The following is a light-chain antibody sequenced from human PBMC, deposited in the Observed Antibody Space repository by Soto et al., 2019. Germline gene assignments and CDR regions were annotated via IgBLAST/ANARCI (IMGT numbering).Light chain of an antibody. Sequence: EIVMSQSPATLSVSPGARATLSCRASQSVSSYLAWYQQKPGQAPRLLIYDASNRATGIPARFSGSGSGTDFTLTISSLQSEDFAVYYCQQYNNWPWTFGQGTKVDIK. V-gene: IGKV3D-15*01. J-gene: IGKJ1*01. CDR2: DAS. CDR1: QSVSSY. CDR3: QQYNNWPWT.